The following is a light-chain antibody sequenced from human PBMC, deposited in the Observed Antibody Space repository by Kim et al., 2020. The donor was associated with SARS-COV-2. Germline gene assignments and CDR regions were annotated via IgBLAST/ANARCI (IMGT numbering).Light chain of an antibody. Sequence: QPVLTQPPSASGTPGQRVTISCSGSSSNIGSNSINWYQQLPGAAPKLLIYTTNERPSGVPDRFSGSKSGTSASLAISGLQSEDEGDYYCGAWDDTLKRYVFGTGTKVTVL. CDR2: TTN. CDR1: SSNIGSNS. CDR3: GAWDDTLKRYV. V-gene: IGLV1-44*01. J-gene: IGLJ1*01.